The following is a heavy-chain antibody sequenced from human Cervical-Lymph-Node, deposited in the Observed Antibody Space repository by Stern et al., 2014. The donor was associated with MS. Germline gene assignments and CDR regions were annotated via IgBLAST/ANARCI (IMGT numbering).Heavy chain of an antibody. CDR1: GFSFSTYA. Sequence: VQLVESVGGVVQPGRSLSLSCVASGFSFSTYALPLVRQAPGKGLEWVAFVSYDGTQRSSTDSVKARFTISRDNSKNTLYLHMHSLRDEDTAVYFCARGGRGVGLEYWGQGALVTVSS. J-gene: IGHJ4*02. CDR2: VSYDGTQR. CDR3: ARGGRGVGLEY. V-gene: IGHV3-30-3*01. D-gene: IGHD3-10*01.